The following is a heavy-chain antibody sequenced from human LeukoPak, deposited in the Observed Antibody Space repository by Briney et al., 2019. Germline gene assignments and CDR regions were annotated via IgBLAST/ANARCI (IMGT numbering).Heavy chain of an antibody. V-gene: IGHV1-18*01. D-gene: IGHD2-15*01. Sequence: ASVTLSCKASVSTFTSYSISWVRQAPGQGLEWMGWISAYNGNTIHAQKVKGRVTMTTDTSTSTAYMELRSLKSDDTAVYYCARASYCSGGSCYSDYWGQGTLVTVSS. CDR1: VSTFTSYS. CDR2: ISAYNGNT. CDR3: ARASYCSGGSCYSDY. J-gene: IGHJ4*02.